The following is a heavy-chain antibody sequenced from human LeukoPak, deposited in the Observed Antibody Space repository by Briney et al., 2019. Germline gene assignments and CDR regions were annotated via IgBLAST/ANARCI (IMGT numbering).Heavy chain of an antibody. Sequence: SETLSLTCAVYGGSFSGYYWSWIRQPPGKGLEWIGEINHSGSTNYNPSLKSRVTILVDTSKNQFSLTLSSVTAADTAVYYCARGLPTMVRGVIITGRGVLVDYWGQGNLVPVSS. J-gene: IGHJ4*02. CDR1: GGSFSGYY. D-gene: IGHD3-10*01. CDR2: INHSGST. CDR3: ARGLPTMVRGVIITGRGVLVDY. V-gene: IGHV4-34*01.